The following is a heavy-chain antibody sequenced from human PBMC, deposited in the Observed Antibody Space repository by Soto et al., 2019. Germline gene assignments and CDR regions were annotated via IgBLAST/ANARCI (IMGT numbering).Heavy chain of an antibody. J-gene: IGHJ6*02. Sequence: GASVKVSCKASGYTFTSYDINWVRQATGQGLEWMGWMNANNGNTEYSQKFQGRVTMTRDTSASTAYMELSSLRSEDTAVYYCAHLLGGGLPHYRNYYYGMDVWGQGTTVTVSS. D-gene: IGHD3-10*01. V-gene: IGHV1-8*01. CDR2: MNANNGNT. CDR3: AHLLGGGLPHYRNYYYGMDV. CDR1: GYTFTSYD.